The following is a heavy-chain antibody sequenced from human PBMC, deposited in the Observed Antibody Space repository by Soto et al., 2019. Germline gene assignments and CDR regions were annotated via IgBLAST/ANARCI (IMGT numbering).Heavy chain of an antibody. V-gene: IGHV3-30*18. Sequence: QVQLVESGGGVVQPGRSLRLSCAASGFTFSSYGMHWVRQAPGKGLEWVAVISYDGSNKYYADSVKGRFTISRDNSKNTLYLQMNSLRAEDTAVYYCAKDFLIRSSGRYGDWYFDLWGRGTLVTVSS. J-gene: IGHJ2*01. CDR1: GFTFSSYG. CDR2: ISYDGSNK. CDR3: AKDFLIRSSGRYGDWYFDL. D-gene: IGHD6-19*01.